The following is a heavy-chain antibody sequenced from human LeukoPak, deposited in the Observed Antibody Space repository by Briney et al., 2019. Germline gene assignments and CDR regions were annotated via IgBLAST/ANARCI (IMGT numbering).Heavy chain of an antibody. Sequence: ASVTVSCTASGYTFTSYYMHWVRQAPGQGLEWMGIINPSGGSTSYAQKFQGRVTMTRDTSTSTVYMELSSLRSEDTAVYYCAVVGGRWFDPWGQGTLVTVSS. CDR1: GYTFTSYY. CDR3: AVVGGRWFDP. J-gene: IGHJ5*02. D-gene: IGHD3-16*01. CDR2: INPSGGST. V-gene: IGHV1-46*01.